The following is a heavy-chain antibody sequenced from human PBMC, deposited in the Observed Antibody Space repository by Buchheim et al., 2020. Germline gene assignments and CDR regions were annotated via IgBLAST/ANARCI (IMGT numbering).Heavy chain of an antibody. D-gene: IGHD5-12*01. J-gene: IGHJ5*02. CDR3: ARGDSPGGGYDLSWFDP. CDR2: IIPILGIA. Sequence: QVQLVQSGAEVKKPGSSVKVSCKASGGTFSSYAISWVRQAPGQGLEWMGRIIPILGIANYAQKFQGRVTITADKSTSTAYMELSSLRSEDTAVYYCARGDSPGGGYDLSWFDPWGQGTL. CDR1: GGTFSSYA. V-gene: IGHV1-69*04.